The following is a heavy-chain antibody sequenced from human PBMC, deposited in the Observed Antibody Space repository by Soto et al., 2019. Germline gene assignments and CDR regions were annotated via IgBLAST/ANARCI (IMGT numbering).Heavy chain of an antibody. CDR1: GFTFSSYA. Sequence: PGGSLRLSCAASGFTFSSYAMSWVRQAPGKGLEWVSAISGSGGSTYYADSVKGRFTISRDNSKNTLYLQMNSLRAEDTAVYYCAKLSYYYDSSGYLRYWGQGTLVTVSS. J-gene: IGHJ4*02. CDR2: ISGSGGST. V-gene: IGHV3-23*01. D-gene: IGHD3-22*01. CDR3: AKLSYYYDSSGYLRY.